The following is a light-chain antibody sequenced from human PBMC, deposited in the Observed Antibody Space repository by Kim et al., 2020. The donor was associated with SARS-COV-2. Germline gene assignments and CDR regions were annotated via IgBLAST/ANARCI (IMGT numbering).Light chain of an antibody. V-gene: IGKV3-20*01. CDR1: QSVCSSY. J-gene: IGKJ2*01. CDR2: GAS. Sequence: EIVLTQSPGTLSLSPGERATLSCRASQSVCSSYLAWYQQKPGQAPRLLIYGASSRATGIPDRFSGSGSGTDFTLTISRLEPEDFAVYYCQQYGSSPQTFGQGTKLEI. CDR3: QQYGSSPQT.